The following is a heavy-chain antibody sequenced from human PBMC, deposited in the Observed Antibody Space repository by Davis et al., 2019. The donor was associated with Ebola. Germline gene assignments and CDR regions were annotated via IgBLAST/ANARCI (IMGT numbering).Heavy chain of an antibody. CDR1: GGSISSGDYY. D-gene: IGHD3-22*01. CDR2: IYHSGST. J-gene: IGHJ5*02. V-gene: IGHV4-39*07. Sequence: SETLSLTCTVSGGSISSGDYYWSWIRQPPGKGLEWIGSIYHSGSTYQNPSLQSRVTISLDTSKNQFSLKLTSVTAADTAVYYCSRRFSTGYYDAWGQGTLVTVSS. CDR3: SRRFSTGYYDA.